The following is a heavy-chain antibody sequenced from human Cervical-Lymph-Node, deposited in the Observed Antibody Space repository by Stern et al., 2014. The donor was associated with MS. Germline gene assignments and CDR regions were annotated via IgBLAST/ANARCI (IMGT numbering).Heavy chain of an antibody. CDR3: ATHRGRVTYYYGMDV. CDR2: FDPEHGET. CDR1: GYTLSEIS. D-gene: IGHD2-21*02. J-gene: IGHJ6*02. V-gene: IGHV1-24*01. Sequence: QVQLVQSGAEVKKPGASVKVSCKVSGYTLSEISMPWVRQAPGKGLEWMGGFDPEHGETRYAQKFQGRVTMAEDISTDTAYMELSSLRSEDTAVYYCATHRGRVTYYYGMDVWGQGTTVTVSS.